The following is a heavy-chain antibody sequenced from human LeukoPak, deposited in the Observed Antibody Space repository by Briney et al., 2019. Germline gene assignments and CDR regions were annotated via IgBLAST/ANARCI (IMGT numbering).Heavy chain of an antibody. V-gene: IGHV3-66*01. CDR2: IYSGGST. CDR1: GFTVSSNY. CDR3: ARDHYSHGPWWYFDL. J-gene: IGHJ2*01. D-gene: IGHD2-15*01. Sequence: PGGSLRLSCAASGFTVSSNYMSWVRQAPGKGLEWVSVIYSGGSTYYADSVKGRFTISRDNSKNTLYLQMNSLRAEDTAVYYCARDHYSHGPWWYFDLWGRGTLVTVSS.